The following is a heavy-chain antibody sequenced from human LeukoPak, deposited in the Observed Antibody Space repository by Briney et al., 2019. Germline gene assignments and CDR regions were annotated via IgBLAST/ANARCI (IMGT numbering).Heavy chain of an antibody. V-gene: IGHV3-7*03. CDR2: INHNGNVN. CDR1: GFTFSSYW. Sequence: GGSLRLSCAASGFTFSSYWMNWARQAPGKGLEWVASINHNGNVNYYVDSVKGRFTISRDNAKNSLYLQMSNLRAEDTAVYFCARAGGLDVWGQGATVTVSS. CDR3: ARAGGLDV. J-gene: IGHJ6*02.